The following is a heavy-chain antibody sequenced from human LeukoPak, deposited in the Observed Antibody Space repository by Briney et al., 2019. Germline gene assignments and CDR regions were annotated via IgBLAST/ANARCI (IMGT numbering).Heavy chain of an antibody. CDR3: AREFSVVVPAAIRYYYYGMDV. V-gene: IGHV3-23*01. D-gene: IGHD2-2*02. J-gene: IGHJ6*04. CDR2: ISGSGGST. Sequence: PGGSLRLSCAASGFTFSSYAMSWVRQAPGKGLEWVSAISGSGGSTYYADSVKGRFTISRDNSKNTLYLQMNSLRAEDTAVYYCAREFSVVVPAAIRYYYYGMDVWGKGTTVTVSS. CDR1: GFTFSSYA.